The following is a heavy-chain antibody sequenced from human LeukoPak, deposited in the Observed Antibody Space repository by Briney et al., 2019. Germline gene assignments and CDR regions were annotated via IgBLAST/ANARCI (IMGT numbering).Heavy chain of an antibody. V-gene: IGHV3-30*03. J-gene: IGHJ4*02. CDR3: SRDSARRDGYNFDY. CDR1: GFTFSSYG. CDR2: VSYDGINK. Sequence: GGSLRLSCAASGFTFSSYGMHWVRQAPGKGLEWVALVSYDGINKYYADSVKGRFTISRDNSKNTLYLQMNSLRAEDTALYYCSRDSARRDGYNFDYWGQGTLVTVSS. D-gene: IGHD5-24*01.